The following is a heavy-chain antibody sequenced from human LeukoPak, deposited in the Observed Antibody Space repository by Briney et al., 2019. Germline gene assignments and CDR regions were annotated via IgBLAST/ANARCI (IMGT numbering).Heavy chain of an antibody. CDR1: GFTFSSYG. D-gene: IGHD6-13*01. J-gene: IGHJ4*02. Sequence: GGSLRLSCAASGFTFSSYGMNWVRQAPGKGLEWVSSISSSSSYIYYADSVKGRFTISRDNAKNSLYLQMNSLRAEDTAVYYCARDRQHPLNSSSWYYFDYWGQGTLVTVSS. CDR3: ARDRQHPLNSSSWYYFDY. CDR2: ISSSSSYI. V-gene: IGHV3-21*04.